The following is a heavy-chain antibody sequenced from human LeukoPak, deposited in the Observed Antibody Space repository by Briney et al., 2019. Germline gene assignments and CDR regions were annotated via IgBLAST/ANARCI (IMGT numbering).Heavy chain of an antibody. V-gene: IGHV3-30-3*01. Sequence: GGSLRLSCAASGFTFSTYAMHWVRQALGKGLEWVAVISYDGSKKYYADSVKCRFTISRDNSKNTLYLQMNSLRAEDTAVYYCARELLGAFDYWGQGTLVTVSS. D-gene: IGHD7-27*01. CDR2: ISYDGSKK. J-gene: IGHJ4*02. CDR1: GFTFSTYA. CDR3: ARELLGAFDY.